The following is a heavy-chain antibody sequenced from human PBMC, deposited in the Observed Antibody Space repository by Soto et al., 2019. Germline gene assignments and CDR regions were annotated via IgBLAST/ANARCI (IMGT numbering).Heavy chain of an antibody. Sequence: PGGSVRLSCAASGFTFSDAWMSWVRQAPGKGLDWVGRIKNKSDGGTTEYAAPVRGRFTISRDDSKNTLYLQMNSLKTEDTAVYYCTTDLWRIAVVVGSTGYFNPWGQGTPVTVSS. CDR1: GFTFSDAW. J-gene: IGHJ5*02. CDR3: TTDLWRIAVVVGSTGYFNP. CDR2: IKNKSDGGTT. D-gene: IGHD2-15*01. V-gene: IGHV3-15*01.